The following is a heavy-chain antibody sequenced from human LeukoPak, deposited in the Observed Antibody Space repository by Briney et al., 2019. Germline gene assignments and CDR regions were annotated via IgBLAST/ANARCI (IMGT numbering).Heavy chain of an antibody. D-gene: IGHD6-19*01. Sequence: GASVKVSCKASGYTFTSYAMHWVRQAPGQRLEWMGWINAGNGNTKYSQKFQGRVTITRDTSASTAYMELNSLRSEDTAVYYCARVTRIAVAAPFGYWGQGTLVTVSS. CDR2: INAGNGNT. CDR3: ARVTRIAVAAPFGY. V-gene: IGHV1-3*01. J-gene: IGHJ4*02. CDR1: GYTFTSYA.